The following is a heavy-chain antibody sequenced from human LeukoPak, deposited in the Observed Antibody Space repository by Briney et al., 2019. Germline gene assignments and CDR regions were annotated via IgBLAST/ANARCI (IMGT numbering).Heavy chain of an antibody. CDR2: IGNAGDT. D-gene: IGHD3-22*01. CDR1: GFTFSTYD. V-gene: IGHV3-13*01. CDR3: ARAEGSGYYDLWYNY. J-gene: IGHJ4*02. Sequence: GGSLRLSCAASGFTFSTYDMHWVRQATGKGLEWLSGIGNAGDTYYAGSAKGRFTVSRDNAKNSLYLQMNSLRVGDTAVYYCARAEGSGYYDLWYNYWGQGTLVTVSS.